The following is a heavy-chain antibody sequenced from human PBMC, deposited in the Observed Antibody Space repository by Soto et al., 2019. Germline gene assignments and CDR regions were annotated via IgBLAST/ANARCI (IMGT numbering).Heavy chain of an antibody. CDR3: ARSRGMVWFADALDV. CDR2: IYSGGST. Sequence: EERLVESGGGLIQPGGSLRVSCAASGFTVSSYYMSWVRQAPGKGLEWVSVIYSGGSTYYADSVKGRFTISRDDYGNSLYLQMNSLGVEDTAVYYCARSRGMVWFADALDVWGQGTMVTVSS. CDR1: GFTVSSYY. D-gene: IGHD3-10*01. J-gene: IGHJ3*01. V-gene: IGHV3-53*01.